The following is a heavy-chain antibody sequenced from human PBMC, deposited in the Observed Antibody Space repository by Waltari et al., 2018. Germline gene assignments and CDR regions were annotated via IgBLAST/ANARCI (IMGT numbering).Heavy chain of an antibody. CDR3: ARHGPYSSSWTLGAFDI. CDR2: IYYRGST. J-gene: IGHJ3*02. Sequence: QLQLQESGPGLVKPSETLSLTCAVSGGSISSSSYYWGWIRQPPGKGLEWIGGIYYRGSTYYNPSLKSRVTISVDTSKNQFSLKLSSVTAADTAVYYCARHGPYSSSWTLGAFDIWGQGTMVTVSS. V-gene: IGHV4-39*01. D-gene: IGHD6-13*01. CDR1: GGSISSSSYY.